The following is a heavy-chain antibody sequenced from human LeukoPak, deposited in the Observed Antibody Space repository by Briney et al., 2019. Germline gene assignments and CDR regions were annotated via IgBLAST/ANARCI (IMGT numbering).Heavy chain of an antibody. J-gene: IGHJ4*02. CDR1: GYSHTELS. Sequence: ASVKVSCKVSGYSHTELSTHWVRQAPGKGLEWMGGVDPESGAAMYAQKLQGRVTMTEDTSTDTAYMELNSLTSGDTAVYYCATGPTMPEPDTSPGLLDFWGQGTLATVSS. CDR2: VDPESGAA. D-gene: IGHD2-2*01. V-gene: IGHV1-24*01. CDR3: ATGPTMPEPDTSPGLLDF.